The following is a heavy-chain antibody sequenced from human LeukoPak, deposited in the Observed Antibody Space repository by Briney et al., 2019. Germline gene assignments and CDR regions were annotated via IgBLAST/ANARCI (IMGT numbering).Heavy chain of an antibody. CDR3: AREAAAGTFLGY. D-gene: IGHD6-13*01. CDR2: ISYDGSNK. CDR1: GFTFSSYS. Sequence: GRSLRLSCAASGFTFSSYSMHWVRQAPGKGLEWVAVISYDGSNKYYADSVKGRFTISRHNSKNTLYLQMNSLRAEDTAVYYCAREAAAGTFLGYWGQGTLVTVSS. J-gene: IGHJ4*02. V-gene: IGHV3-30*04.